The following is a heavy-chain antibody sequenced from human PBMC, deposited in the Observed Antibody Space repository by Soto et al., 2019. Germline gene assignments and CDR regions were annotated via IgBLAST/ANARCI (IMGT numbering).Heavy chain of an antibody. D-gene: IGHD6-19*01. CDR1: GYTFTTYG. Sequence: ASVKVSCKASGYTFTTYGISWVRQAPGQGPEWMGWISTYNGNTQLAQKFQGRVTITADESTSTAYMELSSLRSEDTAVYYCARPKGSYSSGYYYFDYWGQGTLVTVSS. CDR2: ISTYNGNT. CDR3: ARPKGSYSSGYYYFDY. V-gene: IGHV1-18*01. J-gene: IGHJ4*02.